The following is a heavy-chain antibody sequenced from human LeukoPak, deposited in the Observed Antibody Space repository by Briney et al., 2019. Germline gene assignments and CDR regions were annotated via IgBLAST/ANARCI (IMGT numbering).Heavy chain of an antibody. CDR2: IYTSGTT. J-gene: IGHJ4*02. Sequence: PSETLSLTCTVSGGSISSYYWSWIRQPPGKGLEWIGYIYTSGTTNYNPSLKSRVTISVDTSKNHFSLKLSSVTAADTAVYYCASLGYSSGGYYFDYWGQGTLVTVSS. CDR1: GGSISSYY. V-gene: IGHV4-4*09. D-gene: IGHD6-25*01. CDR3: ASLGYSSGGYYFDY.